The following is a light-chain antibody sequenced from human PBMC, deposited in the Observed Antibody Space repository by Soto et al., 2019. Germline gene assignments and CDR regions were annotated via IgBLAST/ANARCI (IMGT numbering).Light chain of an antibody. Sequence: DIQLTQSPSFLSASVGDRVTITCRASQGISSYLAWYQQKPGKAPKLLIYAASTLQSGVPSRFSGSESGTDVTLTISSLQPEDFATYYCQQLNTYPFTFGGGTKVEIK. V-gene: IGKV1-9*01. CDR1: QGISSY. CDR3: QQLNTYPFT. J-gene: IGKJ4*01. CDR2: AAS.